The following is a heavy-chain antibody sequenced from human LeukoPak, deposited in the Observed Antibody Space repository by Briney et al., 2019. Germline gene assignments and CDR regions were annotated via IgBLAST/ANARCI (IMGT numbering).Heavy chain of an antibody. V-gene: IGHV3-33*01. Sequence: PGGSLRLSCAASGFTFSSYGMPWVRQAPGKGLEWVAVIWYEGTNKYYGDSVKGRFTISRDNSKNTLYLQMNSLRAEDTAMYYCARQGGLGSYATGSWFDPWGQGTLVTVSS. CDR1: GFTFSSYG. CDR2: IWYEGTNK. D-gene: IGHD1-26*01. CDR3: ARQGGLGSYATGSWFDP. J-gene: IGHJ5*02.